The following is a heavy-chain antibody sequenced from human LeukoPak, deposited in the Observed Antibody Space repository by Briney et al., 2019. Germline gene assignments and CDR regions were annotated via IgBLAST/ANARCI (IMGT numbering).Heavy chain of an antibody. CDR3: ARDYKRWLVQYGMDV. D-gene: IGHD6-19*01. CDR2: ISYDGSNK. CDR1: GFTFSSYA. J-gene: IGHJ6*02. V-gene: IGHV3-30-3*01. Sequence: GGSLRLSCEASGFTFSSYAMHWVRQAPGKGLEWVAVISYDGSNKYYADSVKGRFTISRDNSKNTLYLQMNSLRAEDTAVYYCARDYKRWLVQYGMDVWGQGTTVTVSS.